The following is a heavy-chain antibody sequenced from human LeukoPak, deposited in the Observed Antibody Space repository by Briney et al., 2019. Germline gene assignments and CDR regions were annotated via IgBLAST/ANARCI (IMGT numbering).Heavy chain of an antibody. V-gene: IGHV4-39*01. CDR3: ARHYYSDYYFDY. J-gene: IGHJ4*02. CDR2: IYYSGST. Sequence: SETLSLTCTVSGGSISSGSYYWGWIRQPPGKGLEWIASIYYSGSTSYNPSLESRVTISVETSNNQFSLKLSSVTAADTAVYYCARHYYSDYYFDYWGQGTLVTVSS. D-gene: IGHD3-10*01. CDR1: GGSISSGSYY.